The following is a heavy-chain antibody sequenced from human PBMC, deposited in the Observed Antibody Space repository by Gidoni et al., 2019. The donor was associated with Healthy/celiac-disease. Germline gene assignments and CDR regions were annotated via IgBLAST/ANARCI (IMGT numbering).Heavy chain of an antibody. D-gene: IGHD4-17*01. J-gene: IGHJ4*02. CDR2: IYYSGST. CDR3: ARRDYGDSPFDY. Sequence: QLQLQESGPGLVKPSETLSLTCTVSGGYISSSSYYWGWVRQPPGKGLEWIGSIYYSGSTYYNPSLKSRVTISVDTSKNQFSLKLSSVTAADTAVYYCARRDYGDSPFDYWGQGTLVTVSS. V-gene: IGHV4-39*01. CDR1: GGYISSSSYY.